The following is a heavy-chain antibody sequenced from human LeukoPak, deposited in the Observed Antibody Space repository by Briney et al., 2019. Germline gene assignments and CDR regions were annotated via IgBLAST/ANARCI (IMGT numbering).Heavy chain of an antibody. Sequence: PSETLSLTCAVYGGSFSGYYWSWIRQPPGKGLEWIGEINHSGSTNYNPSLKSRVTMSVDTSKNQFSLKLSSVTAADTAVYYCARGGGDSEQFDYWGQGTLVTVSS. J-gene: IGHJ4*02. D-gene: IGHD3-16*01. V-gene: IGHV4-34*01. CDR1: GGSFSGYY. CDR2: INHSGST. CDR3: ARGGGDSEQFDY.